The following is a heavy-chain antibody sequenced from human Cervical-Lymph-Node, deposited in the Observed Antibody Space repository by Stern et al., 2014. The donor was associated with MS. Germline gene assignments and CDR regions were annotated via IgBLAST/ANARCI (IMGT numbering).Heavy chain of an antibody. V-gene: IGHV1-2*02. Sequence: QVQLVQSGAEVKKPGASVKVSCKASGYTFTNHYMHWVRQAPGQGLEWMGWINPYSGGTNYAQKFQGRITLTRDTSISTAYMELTTLTFDDTAVFYCARRSDTSCCDYWGKGTLVTVSS. CDR1: GYTFTNHY. CDR3: ARRSDTSCCDY. J-gene: IGHJ4*02. D-gene: IGHD2-2*01. CDR2: INPYSGGT.